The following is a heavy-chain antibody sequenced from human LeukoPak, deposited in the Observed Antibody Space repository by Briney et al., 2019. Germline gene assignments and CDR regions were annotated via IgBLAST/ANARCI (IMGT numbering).Heavy chain of an antibody. CDR3: AKGDGYNSAEFLDY. J-gene: IGHJ4*02. CDR1: GFAFKTYA. Sequence: PGGSLRLSCAASGFAFKTYAMSWVRQAPGKGLEWVSAISGSGAITYYADSVKGRCTISRDNSENTLYVQMNRLRAEDTAVYYCAKGDGYNSAEFLDYWGEGTLVTVSS. V-gene: IGHV3-23*01. CDR2: ISGSGAIT. D-gene: IGHD5-24*01.